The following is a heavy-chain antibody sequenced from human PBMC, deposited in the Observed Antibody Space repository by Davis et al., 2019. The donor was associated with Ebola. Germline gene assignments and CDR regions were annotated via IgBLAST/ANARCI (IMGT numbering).Heavy chain of an antibody. J-gene: IGHJ4*02. V-gene: IGHV1-8*03. CDR3: ARWGVPAAMFGSLDY. D-gene: IGHD2-2*01. Sequence: ASVKVSCKASGYTFTRHDINWVRQATGQGLEWMGWMNPNSGDTGYAQKFQGRVTITRNTSISTTYMELSSLRSEDTAVYYCARWGVPAAMFGSLDYWGQGTLVTVSS. CDR2: MNPNSGDT. CDR1: GYTFTRHD.